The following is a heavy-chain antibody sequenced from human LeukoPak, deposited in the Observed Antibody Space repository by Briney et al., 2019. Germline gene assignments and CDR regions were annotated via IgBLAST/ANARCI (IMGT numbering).Heavy chain of an antibody. V-gene: IGHV3-23*01. Sequence: PGGSLRLSCAASGFTFSSYAMSWVRQAPGKGLEWVSAISGSGGSTYYADSVTGRFTISRDNSKNTLYLQMNSLRAEDTAVYYCAKAWFGELGFFDYWGQGTLVTVSS. D-gene: IGHD3-10*01. CDR3: AKAWFGELGFFDY. J-gene: IGHJ4*02. CDR2: ISGSGGST. CDR1: GFTFSSYA.